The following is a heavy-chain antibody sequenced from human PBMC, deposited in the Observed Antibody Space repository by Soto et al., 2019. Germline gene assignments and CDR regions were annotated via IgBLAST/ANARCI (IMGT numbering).Heavy chain of an antibody. CDR2: IYYSGST. V-gene: IGHV4-61*01. J-gene: IGHJ6*02. D-gene: IGHD1-26*01. CDR1: GGSVSSGSYY. Sequence: SETLSLTCTVSGGSVSSGSYYWSWIRQPPGKGLEWIGYIYYSGSTNYNPSLKSRVTISVDTSKNQFSLKLSSVTAADTAMYYCARALVGATLYYYYGMDVWGQGTTVTVSS. CDR3: ARALVGATLYYYYGMDV.